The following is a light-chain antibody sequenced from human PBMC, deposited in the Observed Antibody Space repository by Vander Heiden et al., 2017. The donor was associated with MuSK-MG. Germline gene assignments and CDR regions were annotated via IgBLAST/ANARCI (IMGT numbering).Light chain of an antibody. CDR2: KAS. CDR3: QQDNSSSHT. V-gene: IGKV1-5*03. CDR1: QSISSW. Sequence: SASVGDRVTITCRASQSISSWLAWYQQKPGKAPKLLIYKASSLESGVPSRFSGSGSGTEFTLTISSLQPDDFATYYCQQDNSSSHTFGGGTKVEIK. J-gene: IGKJ4*01.